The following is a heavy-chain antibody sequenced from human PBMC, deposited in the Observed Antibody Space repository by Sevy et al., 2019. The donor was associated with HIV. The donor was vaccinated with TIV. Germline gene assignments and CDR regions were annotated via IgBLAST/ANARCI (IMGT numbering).Heavy chain of an antibody. J-gene: IGHJ4*02. Sequence: ASVKVSCKASGYTFASEGISWVRQAPGQGLEWMGWIGAYNGNVNSAQRLQGRVTMTTDTSTSTAYMELSSLRSDDTAIYYCARVPTYYYGSATYFESWGQGTLVTVSS. CDR3: ARVPTYYYGSATYFES. CDR2: IGAYNGNV. CDR1: GYTFASEG. V-gene: IGHV1-18*01. D-gene: IGHD3-10*01.